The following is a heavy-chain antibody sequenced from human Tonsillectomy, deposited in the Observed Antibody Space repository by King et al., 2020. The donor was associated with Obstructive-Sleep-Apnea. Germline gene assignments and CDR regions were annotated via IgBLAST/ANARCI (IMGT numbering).Heavy chain of an antibody. Sequence: VQLVQSGAEVKKPGASVKVSCKASGYTFTSYDNNWVRQASGQGLEWMGWMNPNSGNTGYAQKFQGRVTMTRNTSISTAYMELSSLRSEDKAVYYCARVYARLFIGYYFDYWGQGTLVTVSS. V-gene: IGHV1-8*01. CDR1: GYTFTSYD. CDR3: ARVYARLFIGYYFDY. J-gene: IGHJ4*02. D-gene: IGHD2-8*01. CDR2: MNPNSGNT.